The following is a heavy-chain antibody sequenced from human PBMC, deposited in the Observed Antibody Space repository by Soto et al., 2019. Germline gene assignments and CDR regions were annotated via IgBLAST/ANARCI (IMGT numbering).Heavy chain of an antibody. CDR2: TKNKAKDYTT. D-gene: IGHD4-17*01. CDR3: ARELMTTVTYFDY. J-gene: IGHJ4*02. CDR1: GFIFSDHY. Sequence: EVQLVESGGGLAQPGGSLRLSCAASGFIFSDHYMGWVRQAPGKGLEWVGRTKNKAKDYTTEYAASVKGRFTISRDDSKNSFYLQMNSLKTEDTAVYYCARELMTTVTYFDYWGQGTLVTVSS. V-gene: IGHV3-72*01.